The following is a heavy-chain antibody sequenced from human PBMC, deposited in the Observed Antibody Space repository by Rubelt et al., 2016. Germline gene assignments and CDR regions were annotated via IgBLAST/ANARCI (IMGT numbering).Heavy chain of an antibody. J-gene: IGHJ4*02. Sequence: KPSETLSLTCAVYGGSFSGYYWSWIRQPPGKGLEWIGEVNHSGSTNYNPSLKSRVTISVDTSKNQFSLKLSPVTAADTAVYYCARSAAVDYWGQGTLVTVSS. CDR3: ARSAAVDY. CDR2: VNHSGST. D-gene: IGHD6-13*01. CDR1: GGSFSGYY. V-gene: IGHV4-34*01.